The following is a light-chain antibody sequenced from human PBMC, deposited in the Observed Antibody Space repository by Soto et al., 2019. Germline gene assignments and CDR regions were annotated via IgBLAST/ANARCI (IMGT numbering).Light chain of an antibody. Sequence: IVMAQSPATLCVSPGAIAALSFGASQSVGSDLVWYRQKPFQAPRLLIYCASNRATCVPDRFSGSGSGTVFTLTISSLQSDDFAVYYCQQYLDWPRTFGQGTKV. V-gene: IGKV3-15*01. J-gene: IGKJ1*01. CDR2: CAS. CDR3: QQYLDWPRT. CDR1: QSVGSD.